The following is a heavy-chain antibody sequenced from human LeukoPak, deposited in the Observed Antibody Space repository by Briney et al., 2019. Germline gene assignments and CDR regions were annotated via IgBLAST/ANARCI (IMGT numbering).Heavy chain of an antibody. Sequence: GGSLRLSCAASGFTFRSYGMHWVRQAPGKGLEWVAVISYDGRNKFYADSVKGRFTISRDNSINTLYLQMNSLRAEDTAVYYCVRPPPYCSTSSCQFDYWGQGTLVTVSS. CDR3: VRPPPYCSTSSCQFDY. D-gene: IGHD2-2*01. J-gene: IGHJ4*02. CDR1: GFTFRSYG. V-gene: IGHV3-30*03. CDR2: ISYDGRNK.